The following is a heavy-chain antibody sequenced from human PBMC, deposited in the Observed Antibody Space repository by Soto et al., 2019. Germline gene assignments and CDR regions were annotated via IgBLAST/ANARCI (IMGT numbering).Heavy chain of an antibody. V-gene: IGHV4-59*11. Sequence: QVQLQESGPGLVKPSETLSLTCSVSGGSISNHYWSWIRQPPGKGLEWIGYIYYNGTPNYNPSLKSRVTMSVDTSRNQISLKLTTVTAADTAVYYCTRANWYSEYWGQGTLVTVSS. CDR2: IYYNGTP. J-gene: IGHJ4*02. D-gene: IGHD7-27*01. CDR1: GGSISNHY. CDR3: TRANWYSEY.